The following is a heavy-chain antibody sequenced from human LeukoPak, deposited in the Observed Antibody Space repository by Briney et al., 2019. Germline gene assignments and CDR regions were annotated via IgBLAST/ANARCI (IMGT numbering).Heavy chain of an antibody. Sequence: SETLSLTCTVSGGSISSSSYYWGWIRQPPGKGLEWIGSIYYSGSTYYNPSLKSRVTISVDTPKNQFSLKLSSVTAADTAVYYCARGVRTYYDFWSGYSPADYWGQGTLVTVSS. CDR2: IYYSGST. D-gene: IGHD3-3*01. CDR3: ARGVRTYYDFWSGYSPADY. V-gene: IGHV4-39*01. J-gene: IGHJ4*02. CDR1: GGSISSSSYY.